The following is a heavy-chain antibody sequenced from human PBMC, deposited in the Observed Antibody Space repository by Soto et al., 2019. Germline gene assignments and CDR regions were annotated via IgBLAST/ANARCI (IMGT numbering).Heavy chain of an antibody. D-gene: IGHD4-17*01. V-gene: IGHV3-66*01. Sequence: EVQLVESGGGLVQPGGSLRLSCGFSGFPVSRNYMSWVRQTPGKGLEWVSVIYNGGNTNYADSVKGRFTISRDNSKNTLYLQMNSLRAEDTALYYCARDYRGDSAWENWGQGTLVTVSA. J-gene: IGHJ4*02. CDR2: IYNGGNT. CDR1: GFPVSRNY. CDR3: ARDYRGDSAWEN.